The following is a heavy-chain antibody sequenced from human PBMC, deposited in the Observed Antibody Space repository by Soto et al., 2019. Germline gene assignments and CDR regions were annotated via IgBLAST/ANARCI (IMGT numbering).Heavy chain of an antibody. CDR3: ARLNGYCITTNCHGYYGMDV. D-gene: IGHD2-2*03. CDR1: GGSVSSSSYS. J-gene: IGHJ6*02. V-gene: IGHV4-39*01. Sequence: QLQVQESGPGLVKPSETLSLTCTVSGGSVSSSSYSWGWIRQSPGKGLEWIGTIYSSENTYYNPSLLSRVTISVDTSKNEFSLRLVSVTAADTAVYYCARLNGYCITTNCHGYYGMDVWGQGTTVTVSS. CDR2: IYSSENT.